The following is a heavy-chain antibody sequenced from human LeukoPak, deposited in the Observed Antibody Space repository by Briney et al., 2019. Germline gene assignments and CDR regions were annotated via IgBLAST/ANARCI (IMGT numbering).Heavy chain of an antibody. D-gene: IGHD3-22*01. CDR3: AKEPAAHDSSGYYAPHFDY. CDR2: ISGSGGST. Sequence: PGGSLRLSCAASGFTFSSYAMSWVRQAPGKGLEWVSAISGSGGSTYYADSVKGRFTISRDNSKNTLYLQMNSLRAEDTAVYYCAKEPAAHDSSGYYAPHFDYWGQGTLVTVSS. J-gene: IGHJ4*02. V-gene: IGHV3-23*01. CDR1: GFTFSSYA.